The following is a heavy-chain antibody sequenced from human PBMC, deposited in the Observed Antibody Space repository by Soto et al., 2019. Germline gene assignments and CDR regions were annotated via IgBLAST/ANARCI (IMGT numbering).Heavy chain of an antibody. D-gene: IGHD3-16*01. V-gene: IGHV3-23*01. CDR3: AKGRGQGLTPWGNFAS. CDR1: GFTFSSYA. Sequence: EVQLLESGGGLVHPGGSLTLSCAASGFTFSSYAMSWVRQAPGKGLEWVSIIGGSGGTTYYADSVKDRFVITRDNSKNSLYLQMSSLTTKDTAVYYCAKGRGQGLTPWGNFASWGQGTLVTVSS. J-gene: IGHJ4*02. CDR2: IGGSGGTT.